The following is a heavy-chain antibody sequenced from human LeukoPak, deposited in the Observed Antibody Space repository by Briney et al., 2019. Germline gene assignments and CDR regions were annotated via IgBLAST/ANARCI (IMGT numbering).Heavy chain of an antibody. J-gene: IGHJ4*02. CDR3: AKDDGFDWLLAPYLDPIDY. CDR2: IYYSGST. D-gene: IGHD3-9*01. CDR1: GVSISSSSYY. V-gene: IGHV4-39*02. Sequence: SETLSLTCTVSGVSISSSSYYWGWIRQPPGKGLEWIGSIYYSGSTYYNPSLKSRVTISVDTSKNQFSLKLSSVTAADTAVYYCAKDDGFDWLLAPYLDPIDYWGQGTLVTVSS.